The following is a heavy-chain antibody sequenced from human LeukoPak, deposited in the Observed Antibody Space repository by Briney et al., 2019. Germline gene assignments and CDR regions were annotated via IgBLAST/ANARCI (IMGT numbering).Heavy chain of an antibody. CDR3: AKVPHSWGLFDS. CDR1: GFTFSSYW. J-gene: IGHJ4*02. CDR2: IKQDGSEK. V-gene: IGHV3-7*01. D-gene: IGHD3-16*01. Sequence: GGSLRLSCAASGFTFSSYWMSWVRQAPGKGLEWVANIKQDGSEKYYVDSVKGRFTVSRDNSKNTLYLQMDSLRIEDTAVYYCAKVPHSWGLFDSWGQGTLVTVSS.